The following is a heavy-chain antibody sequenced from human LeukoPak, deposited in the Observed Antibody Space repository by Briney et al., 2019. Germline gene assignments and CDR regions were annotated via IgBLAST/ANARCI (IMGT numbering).Heavy chain of an antibody. V-gene: IGHV4-59*01. Sequence: SETLSLTCTVSGGSISSYYWSWIRQPPGKGLEWLGYIYYSGSTNYNPSLKSRVTISVDTSKNQFSLKLSSVTAADTAVYYCAREKRRYFDSSPDAFDIWGQGTMVTVSS. CDR1: GGSISSYY. D-gene: IGHD3-9*01. CDR3: AREKRRYFDSSPDAFDI. J-gene: IGHJ3*02. CDR2: IYYSGST.